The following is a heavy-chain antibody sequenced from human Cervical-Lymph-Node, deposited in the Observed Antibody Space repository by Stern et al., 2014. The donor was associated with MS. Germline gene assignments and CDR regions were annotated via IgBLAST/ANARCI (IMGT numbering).Heavy chain of an antibody. V-gene: IGHV3-33*01. CDR1: GFPFSNYG. J-gene: IGHJ4*02. D-gene: IGHD1-7*01. Sequence: QVQLVESGGGVVKPGRSLRLSCAASGFPFSNYGMHWVRQAPGKGLASLAVIWYDENKKYDADSVKGRFTISRDNSKNTLFLQMSILTSEDTALYYCARGNWNYEGMGYWGQGTLVTVSS. CDR2: IWYDENKK. CDR3: ARGNWNYEGMGY.